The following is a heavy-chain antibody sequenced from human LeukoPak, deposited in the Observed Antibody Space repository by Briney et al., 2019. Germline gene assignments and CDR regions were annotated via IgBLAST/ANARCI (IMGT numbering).Heavy chain of an antibody. V-gene: IGHV1-2*02. CDR2: INPNGGGT. CDR1: GYTFTDYY. Sequence: ASVKVSCKASGYTFTDYYLHWVRQAPGQGLEWMGWINPNGGGTNYAQNFQGRVTMTRYTSISTTYMELRSLRSDDTAVYYCAKSMSGGLGFFQSWGQGTLVTVSS. CDR3: AKSMSGGLGFFQS. J-gene: IGHJ1*01. D-gene: IGHD2-15*01.